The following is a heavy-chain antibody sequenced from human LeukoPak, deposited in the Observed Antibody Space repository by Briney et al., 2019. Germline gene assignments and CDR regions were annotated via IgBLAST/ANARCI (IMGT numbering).Heavy chain of an antibody. Sequence: VASVKVSCKASGYTFTGYYMHWVRQAPGQGLEWMGWINPNSGGTNYAQKFQGRVTMTRDTSISTAYMELRSLRSDDTAVYYCARDHGGKVDRYFDLWGRGTLVTVSS. CDR2: INPNSGGT. V-gene: IGHV1-2*02. CDR3: ARDHGGKVDRYFDL. J-gene: IGHJ2*01. CDR1: GYTFTGYY. D-gene: IGHD4-23*01.